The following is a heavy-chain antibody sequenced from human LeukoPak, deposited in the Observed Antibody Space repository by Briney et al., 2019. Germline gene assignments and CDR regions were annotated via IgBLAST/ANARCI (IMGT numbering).Heavy chain of an antibody. D-gene: IGHD2-8*02. J-gene: IGHJ6*02. Sequence: TGGSLRLSCAASGFTFSSYAMHWVRQAPGKGLEWVAVISHDASSKYYADSVKGRFTISRDNSKNTLYLQMNSLRAEDTAVYFCAKGRLAKGRLVVNDYYYGVGVWGQGTTVTVSS. CDR3: AKGRLAKGRLVVNDYYYGVGV. CDR2: ISHDASSK. CDR1: GFTFSSYA. V-gene: IGHV3-30*04.